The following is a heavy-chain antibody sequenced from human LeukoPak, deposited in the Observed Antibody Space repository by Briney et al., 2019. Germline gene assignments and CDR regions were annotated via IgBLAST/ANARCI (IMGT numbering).Heavy chain of an antibody. D-gene: IGHD3-3*01. CDR2: IYHSGST. CDR3: ARGTIFGVVITEYYFDY. J-gene: IGHJ4*02. CDR1: GGSISSGGYS. V-gene: IGHV4-30-2*01. Sequence: SETLSLTCAVSGGSISSGGYSWSWIRQPPGTGLEWIGYIYHSGSTYYNPSLKSRVTISVDRSKNQFSLKLSPVTAADTAVYYCARGTIFGVVITEYYFDYWGQGTLVTVSS.